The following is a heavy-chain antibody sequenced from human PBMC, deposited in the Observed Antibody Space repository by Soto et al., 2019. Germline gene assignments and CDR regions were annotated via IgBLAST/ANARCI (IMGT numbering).Heavy chain of an antibody. CDR1: GFTFSSYS. CDR3: ASDRRDGDNFDD. J-gene: IGHJ5*02. CDR2: ISSSSSYI. Sequence: EVQLVESGGGLVKPGGSLRLSCAASGFTFSSYSMNWVRQAPGKGLEWVSSISSSSSYIYYADSVKGRFTISRDNAKNSLDIEMNSLRAEDTAEYYCASDRRDGDNFDDWCQGTLVSVS. V-gene: IGHV3-21*01.